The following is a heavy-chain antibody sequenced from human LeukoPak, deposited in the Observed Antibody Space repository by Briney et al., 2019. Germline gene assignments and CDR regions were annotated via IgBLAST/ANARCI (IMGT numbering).Heavy chain of an antibody. D-gene: IGHD4-17*01. CDR1: GGSFSGYY. J-gene: IGHJ5*02. CDR3: ARAGYGDLGWFDP. Sequence: NPSETLSLTCAVYGGSFSGYYWSWIRQPPGKGLEWIGEINHSGSTNYNPSLKSRVTISVDTSKNQFSLKLSSVTAADTAVYYCARAGYGDLGWFDPWGQGTLVTVSS. CDR2: INHSGST. V-gene: IGHV4-34*01.